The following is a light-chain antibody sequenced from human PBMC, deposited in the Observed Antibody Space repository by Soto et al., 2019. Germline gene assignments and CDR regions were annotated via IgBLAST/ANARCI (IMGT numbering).Light chain of an antibody. CDR3: QQYTNYPWT. J-gene: IGKJ1*01. CDR1: QTISSW. V-gene: IGKV1-5*03. Sequence: DIQMTQSPSTLSGSVGDRVTITCRASQTISSWLAWYQQKPGKAPKLLIYKASTLKSGVPSRFSGSGSGTEFTLTISSLQPDDFATYYCQQYTNYPWTFGQGTRWIS. CDR2: KAS.